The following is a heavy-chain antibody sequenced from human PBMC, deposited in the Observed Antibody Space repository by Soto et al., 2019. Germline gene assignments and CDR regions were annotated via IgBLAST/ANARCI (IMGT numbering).Heavy chain of an antibody. J-gene: IGHJ4*02. CDR2: ISGSGRST. CDR1: GFTGSLNY. CDR3: AKEARVPYFDY. D-gene: IGHD2-2*01. Sequence: GGSLRLSCARPGFTGSLNYMGWARQAPGKGLEWVSAISGSGRSTYFADSVKGRFTISRDNSKNTLYLQMNSLRADDTAVYYCAKEARVPYFDYWGQGTLVTVSS. V-gene: IGHV3-23*01.